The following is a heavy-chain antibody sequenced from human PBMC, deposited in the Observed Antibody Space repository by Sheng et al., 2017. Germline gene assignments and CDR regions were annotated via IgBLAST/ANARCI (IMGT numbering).Heavy chain of an antibody. Sequence: QVQLVQSGAEVKKPGSSVRVSCKVSGGTLTNYAINWVRQAPGQGLEWMGNIIPMYTTVNYAQNFQDRVTITADESANTAYMELSSLRSDDTAVYYCAQETRTIIDSWGQGALATVSS. V-gene: IGHV1-69*15. D-gene: IGHD2-2*01. CDR3: AQETRTIIDS. J-gene: IGHJ4*02. CDR2: IIPMYTTV. CDR1: GGTLTNYA.